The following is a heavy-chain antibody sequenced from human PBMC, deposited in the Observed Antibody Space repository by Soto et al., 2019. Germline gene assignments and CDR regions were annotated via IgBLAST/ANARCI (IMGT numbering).Heavy chain of an antibody. CDR1: GFTVSSTY. D-gene: IGHD3-3*01. J-gene: IGHJ3*02. V-gene: IGHV3-53*01. CDR3: AKDSPTYYDFWRALDAFDI. Sequence: GGSLRLSCAVSGFTVSSTYMNWVRQAPGKGLEWVAVIYSGGNTYYADSVKGRFTISRDNSKNTLYLQMNSLRAEDTAVYYCAKDSPTYYDFWRALDAFDIWGQGTMVTVSS. CDR2: IYSGGNT.